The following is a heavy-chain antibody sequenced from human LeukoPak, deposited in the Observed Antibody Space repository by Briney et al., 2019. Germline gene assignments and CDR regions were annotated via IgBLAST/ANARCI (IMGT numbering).Heavy chain of an antibody. CDR1: GFTFSNAW. D-gene: IGHD3-9*01. J-gene: IGHJ4*02. Sequence: GGSLRLSCAASGFTFSNAWMSWVRQAPGKGLEWVGRIKSKTDGGTTDYAAPVKGRFTISRDDSKTTLYLQMNSLKTEDTAVYYCTTDPRSYYDILTGYYNFDYWGQGTLVTVPS. V-gene: IGHV3-15*01. CDR3: TTDPRSYYDILTGYYNFDY. CDR2: IKSKTDGGTT.